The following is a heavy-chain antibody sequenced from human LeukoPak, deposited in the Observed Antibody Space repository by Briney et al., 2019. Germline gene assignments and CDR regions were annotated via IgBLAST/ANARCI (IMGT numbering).Heavy chain of an antibody. V-gene: IGHV3-74*01. CDR3: ARARLYCSGGSCYQHFDY. D-gene: IGHD2-15*01. CDR2: INSDETST. J-gene: IGHJ4*02. CDR1: GFTFSNYW. Sequence: PGGSLRLSCAASGFTFSNYWMRWVRQALGKGLVWVSRINSDETSTTYADSVKGRFTISRDNAKNTLYLQMNSLRAEDTAVYYCARARLYCSGGSCYQHFDYWGQGTLVTVSS.